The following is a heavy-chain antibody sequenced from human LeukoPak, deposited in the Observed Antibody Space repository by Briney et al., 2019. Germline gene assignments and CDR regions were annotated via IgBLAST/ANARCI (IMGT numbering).Heavy chain of an antibody. J-gene: IGHJ4*02. Sequence: GGSLRLSCAASGFTFSNYVMSWVRQAPGKGLEWVSAIGDSAYNTYYADSVKGRFTISRDNSKNTLYLQMNSLRAEDTAVYYCAKFASRAMVRGVITLLDYWGQGTLVTVSS. CDR2: IGDSAYNT. CDR3: AKFASRAMVRGVITLLDY. CDR1: GFTFSNYV. D-gene: IGHD3-10*01. V-gene: IGHV3-23*01.